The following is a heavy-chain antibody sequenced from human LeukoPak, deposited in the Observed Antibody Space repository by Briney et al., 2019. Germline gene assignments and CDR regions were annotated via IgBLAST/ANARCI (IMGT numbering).Heavy chain of an antibody. Sequence: GGSLRLSCAASGFTFSSFSINWVRQAPGKGLEWVSSISSVSTYIYYADSVKGRFTISRDNAKNSLHLQMNSLRAEDTAVYYCARLSGNFGSYYFDYWGQGTLVTVSS. J-gene: IGHJ4*02. CDR1: GFTFSSFS. CDR3: ARLSGNFGSYYFDY. V-gene: IGHV3-21*01. CDR2: ISSVSTYI. D-gene: IGHD1-26*01.